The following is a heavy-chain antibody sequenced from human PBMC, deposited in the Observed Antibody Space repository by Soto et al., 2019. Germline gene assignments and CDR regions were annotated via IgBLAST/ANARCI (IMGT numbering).Heavy chain of an antibody. CDR1: GYTLTELS. Sequence: ASVKVSCKVSGYTLTELSMHWVRQAPGKGLEWMGGFDPEDGETIYAQKFQGRVTMTEDTSTDTAYMELSSLRSEDTAVYYCATDLWFGYYYGMDVWGQGTTVTVSS. V-gene: IGHV1-24*01. D-gene: IGHD3-10*01. CDR3: ATDLWFGYYYGMDV. CDR2: FDPEDGET. J-gene: IGHJ6*02.